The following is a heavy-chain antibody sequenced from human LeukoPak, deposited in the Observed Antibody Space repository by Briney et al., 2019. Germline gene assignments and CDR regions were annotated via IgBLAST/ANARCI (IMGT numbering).Heavy chain of an antibody. CDR2: MNPNSGNT. CDR1: GYTFTSYD. D-gene: IGHD2-2*01. Sequence: GASVKVSCKASGYTFTSYDINWVRQATGQGLEWMGWMNPNSGNTGYAQKFQGRVTITRNTSISTAYMELSSLRSEDTAVYYCAREFVVVPAASAFDIWGQGTMVTVSS. V-gene: IGHV1-8*03. CDR3: AREFVVVPAASAFDI. J-gene: IGHJ3*02.